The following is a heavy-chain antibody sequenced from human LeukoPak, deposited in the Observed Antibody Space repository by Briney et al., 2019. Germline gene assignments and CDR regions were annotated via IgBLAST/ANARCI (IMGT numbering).Heavy chain of an antibody. CDR2: INHSGST. D-gene: IGHD6-19*01. Sequence: SETLSLTCAVYGGSFSGYYWSWIRQPPGKGLEWIGEINHSGSTNYNPSLKSRVTISVDTSKNQFSLKLSSVTAADTAVYYCARAPYSSGWYGNYWGQGTLVTVSS. CDR3: ARAPYSSGWYGNY. V-gene: IGHV4-34*01. J-gene: IGHJ4*02. CDR1: GGSFSGYY.